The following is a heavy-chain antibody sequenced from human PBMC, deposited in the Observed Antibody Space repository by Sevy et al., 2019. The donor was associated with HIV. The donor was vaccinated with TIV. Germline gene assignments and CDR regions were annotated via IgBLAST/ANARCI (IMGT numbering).Heavy chain of an antibody. J-gene: IGHJ4*02. Sequence: GGSLRLSCAASGFTFSSHSMNWVRQAPGKGLEWVSSISSSSSYIYYADSVKGRFTISRDNAKNSLYLQMNSLRAEDTAVYYCARDQMGVAPNYWGQGTLVTVSS. CDR3: ARDQMGVAPNY. V-gene: IGHV3-21*01. CDR1: GFTFSSHS. D-gene: IGHD6-13*01. CDR2: ISSSSSYI.